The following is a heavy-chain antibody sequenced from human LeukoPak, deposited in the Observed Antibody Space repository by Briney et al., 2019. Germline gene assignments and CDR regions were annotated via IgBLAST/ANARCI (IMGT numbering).Heavy chain of an antibody. CDR3: ARLTPRYYYYGMDV. CDR1: GGSLSSYY. Sequence: SETLSLTCTVSGGSLSSYYWSWIRQPAGKGLEWVGYIYYSGSTNYNPSLKSRVTISVDTSKNQFSLKLSSVTAADTAVYYCARLTPRYYYYGMDVWGQGTTVTVSS. V-gene: IGHV4-59*01. J-gene: IGHJ6*02. CDR2: IYYSGST.